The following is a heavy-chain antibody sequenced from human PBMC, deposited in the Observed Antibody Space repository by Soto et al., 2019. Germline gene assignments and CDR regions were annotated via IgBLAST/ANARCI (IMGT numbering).Heavy chain of an antibody. D-gene: IGHD3-16*01. CDR1: GFTFSSYG. CDR3: AKDFREGDRDYYYYGMDV. Sequence: QVQLVESGGGVVQPGRSLRLSCAASGFTFSSYGMHWVRQAPGKGLEWVAVISYDGSNKYYADSVKGRFTISRDNSKNTLYLQMNSLRAEDTAVYYCAKDFREGDRDYYYYGMDVW. J-gene: IGHJ6*01. V-gene: IGHV3-30*18. CDR2: ISYDGSNK.